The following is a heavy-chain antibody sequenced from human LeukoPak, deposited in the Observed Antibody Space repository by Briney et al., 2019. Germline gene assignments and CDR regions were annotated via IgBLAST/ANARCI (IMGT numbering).Heavy chain of an antibody. D-gene: IGHD3-16*01. CDR1: GGSIRSYY. CDR3: ARRIAFGGYLDC. Sequence: PSETLSLTCTVSGGSIRSYYWNWIRQPPGKGLEWIGYMSYSGSTNYNPSLKSRVTILVDTSKNQFSLKLSSVTAAGTAVYYCARRIAFGGYLDCWGQGTQVTVSS. J-gene: IGHJ4*02. CDR2: MSYSGST. V-gene: IGHV4-59*01.